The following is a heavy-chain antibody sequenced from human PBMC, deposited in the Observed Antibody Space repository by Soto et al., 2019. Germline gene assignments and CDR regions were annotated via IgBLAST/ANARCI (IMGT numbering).Heavy chain of an antibody. J-gene: IGHJ3*02. CDR1: GFAFSSHP. Sequence: VQLLESGGGLAQPGGSLRLSCAASGFAFSSHPMSWVRQAPEKGLEWVAGISDGGDLTYNADSVRGRFTISRDNSRNTLYLQMNSLRAEDTAVYYCVRRVIGSSRAFDIWGQGTMVTVSS. D-gene: IGHD3-10*01. CDR2: ISDGGDLT. V-gene: IGHV3-23*01. CDR3: VRRVIGSSRAFDI.